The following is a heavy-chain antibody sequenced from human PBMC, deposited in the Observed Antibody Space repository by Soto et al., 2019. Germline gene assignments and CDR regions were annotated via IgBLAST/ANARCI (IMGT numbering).Heavy chain of an antibody. V-gene: IGHV1-8*01. J-gene: IGHJ6*02. Sequence: ASVKVSCKASGYSFTSYDINWVRQATGQGHEWMGWMNPNSGNTGYAQKFQGRVTMTRNTSISTAYMELSSRRSEDTAVYYCARGRGLAAGTWYYYYYGTGVWGQGTTVTVSS. D-gene: IGHD6-13*01. CDR2: MNPNSGNT. CDR3: ARGRGLAAGTWYYYYYGTGV. CDR1: GYSFTSYD.